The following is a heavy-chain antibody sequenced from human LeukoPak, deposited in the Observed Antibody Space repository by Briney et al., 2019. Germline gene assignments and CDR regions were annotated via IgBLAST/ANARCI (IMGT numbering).Heavy chain of an antibody. V-gene: IGHV3-11*01. CDR2: ISSSGSTI. D-gene: IGHD2-15*01. CDR3: ARLVVVAATGGYYMDA. J-gene: IGHJ6*03. CDR1: GFTFSDYY. Sequence: GGSLRLSCAASGFTFSDYYMSWIRQAPGKGLEWVSYISSSGSTIYYADSVKGRFTISRDNAKNSLYLQMNSLRAEDTAVYYCARLVVVAATGGYYMDAWGKGTTVTVSS.